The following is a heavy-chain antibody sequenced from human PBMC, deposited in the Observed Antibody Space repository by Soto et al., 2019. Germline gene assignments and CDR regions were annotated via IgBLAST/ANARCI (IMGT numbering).Heavy chain of an antibody. CDR1: GGSISSGGYY. Sequence: QVQLQESGPGLVKPSQTLSLTCTVSGGSISSGGYYWSWIRQHPGKGLEWIGYIYYSGSTYYNPSLKRRVTISVDTSKNPFSLKLSSVTAADTAVYYCARTQDRYQLYFDYWGQGIMVTVSS. CDR2: IYYSGST. CDR3: ARTQDRYQLYFDY. D-gene: IGHD2-2*01. J-gene: IGHJ4*02. V-gene: IGHV4-31*03.